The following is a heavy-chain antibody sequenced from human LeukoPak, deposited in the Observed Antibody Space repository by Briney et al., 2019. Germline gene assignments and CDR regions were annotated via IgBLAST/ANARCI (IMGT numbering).Heavy chain of an antibody. Sequence: ASVKVSCKASGGTFSSYAISWVRQAPGQGLEWVGGIIPIFGTANYAQKFQGRVTITADESTSTAYMELSSLRSEDTAVYYCARDLTVATTVGSLRPLPFDYWGQGTLVTVSS. D-gene: IGHD5-24*01. CDR3: ARDLTVATTVGSLRPLPFDY. V-gene: IGHV1-69*13. CDR1: GGTFSSYA. J-gene: IGHJ4*02. CDR2: IIPIFGTA.